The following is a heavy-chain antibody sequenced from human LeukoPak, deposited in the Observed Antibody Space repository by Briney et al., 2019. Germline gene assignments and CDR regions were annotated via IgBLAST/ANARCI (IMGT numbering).Heavy chain of an antibody. J-gene: IGHJ6*03. V-gene: IGHV4-34*01. CDR1: GASFSGYY. Sequence: SSETLSLTCAVYGASFSGYYWSWVRQPAGKGLEWIGEINHSGSTNYNPSLKSRVTISVDTSKNQFSLKLSSVTAADTAVYYCANNNRGINYDILSRSSFNYYYYYMDVLLKGRTVSDSS. D-gene: IGHD3-9*01. CDR3: ANNNRGINYDILSRSSFNYYYYYMDV. CDR2: INHSGST.